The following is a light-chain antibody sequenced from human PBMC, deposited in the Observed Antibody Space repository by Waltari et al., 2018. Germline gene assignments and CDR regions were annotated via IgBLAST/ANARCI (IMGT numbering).Light chain of an antibody. V-gene: IGLV3-19*01. CDR3: HSRDSSGNVL. J-gene: IGLJ2*01. CDR2: GKN. Sequence: SSELTQDPAVSVALGQTVRITFPGASLRNYLVSWFHQKPGQAPSLVIYGKNNRPSGIPDRFSASSSGSTASLTIIGAQAEDEADYYCHSRDSSGNVLIGGGTKLTVV. CDR1: SLRNYL.